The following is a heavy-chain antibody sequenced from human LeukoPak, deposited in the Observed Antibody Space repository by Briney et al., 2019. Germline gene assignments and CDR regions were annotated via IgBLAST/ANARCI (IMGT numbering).Heavy chain of an antibody. CDR3: ARVYYDILTGSGFRPAPSNYYYMDV. Sequence: SETLSLTCTVSGGSISSYYWSWIRQPPGKGLEWIGYIYYSGSTNYNPSLKSRVTISVDTSKNQFSLKLSSVTAADTAVYYCARVYYDILTGSGFRPAPSNYYYMDVWGKGTTVTVSS. D-gene: IGHD3-9*01. CDR2: IYYSGST. V-gene: IGHV4-59*01. CDR1: GGSISSYY. J-gene: IGHJ6*03.